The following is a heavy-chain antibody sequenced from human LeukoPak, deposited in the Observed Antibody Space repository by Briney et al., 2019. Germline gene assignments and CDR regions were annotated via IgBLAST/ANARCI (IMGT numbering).Heavy chain of an antibody. V-gene: IGHV3-30*18. Sequence: GGSLRLSCAASGFTFSSYGMHWVRQAPGKGLEWVAVISYDGSNKYYADSVKGRFTISRDNSKNTLYLQMNSLRAEDTAVYYCAKDEYYGSGSYDTPFDYWGQGTQVTVSS. CDR1: GFTFSSYG. CDR2: ISYDGSNK. CDR3: AKDEYYGSGSYDTPFDY. D-gene: IGHD3-10*01. J-gene: IGHJ4*02.